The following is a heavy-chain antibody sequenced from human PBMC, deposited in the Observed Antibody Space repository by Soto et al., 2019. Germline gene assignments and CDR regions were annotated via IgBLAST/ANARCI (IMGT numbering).Heavy chain of an antibody. Sequence: EVQLVESGGGLVQPGGSLRLSCATSGFTFSNFWMHWVRQIPGKGLAWDSHIKADGTDTTYADSVKGRFTISRDNSKNTVYLQMNRLREEDTAVYHCVRDEYGLGLDYWGHVNLVTVSS. CDR2: IKADGTDT. J-gene: IGHJ4*01. CDR1: GFTFSNFW. V-gene: IGHV3-74*01. D-gene: IGHD3-10*01. CDR3: VRDEYGLGLDY.